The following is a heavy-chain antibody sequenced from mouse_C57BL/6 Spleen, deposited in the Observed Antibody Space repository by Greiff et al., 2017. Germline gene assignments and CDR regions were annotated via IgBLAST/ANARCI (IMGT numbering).Heavy chain of an antibody. D-gene: IGHD1-1*01. CDR2: IDPNSGGT. CDR3: ARGNYYGSRIAMDY. J-gene: IGHJ4*01. Sequence: QVQLQQPGAELVKPGASVKLSCKASGYTFTSYWMHWVKQRPGRGLEWLGRIDPNSGGTKYNEKFKSKATLTVDKPSSTAYMQRSSLTSEDSAVYYCARGNYYGSRIAMDYWGQGTSVTVSS. V-gene: IGHV1-72*01. CDR1: GYTFTSYW.